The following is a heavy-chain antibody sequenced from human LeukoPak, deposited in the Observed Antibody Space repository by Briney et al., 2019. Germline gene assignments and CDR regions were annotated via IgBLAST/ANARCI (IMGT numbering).Heavy chain of an antibody. CDR2: ISVYDGNT. D-gene: IGHD2-8*01. Sequence: ASVKVSRKPSGYTFTSYGISWVQQAPRQGLEWMGWISVYDGNTNYAQKLQGRVTLTTDTSTSTAYMELRSLRSDDTAVYYCARDYYWRENYFDYWGHGALVTASS. CDR1: GYTFTSYG. V-gene: IGHV1-18*01. J-gene: IGHJ4*01. CDR3: ARDYYWRENYFDY.